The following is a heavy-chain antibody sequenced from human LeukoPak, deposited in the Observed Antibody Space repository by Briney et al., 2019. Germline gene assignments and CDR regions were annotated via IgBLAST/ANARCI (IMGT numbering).Heavy chain of an antibody. CDR1: GFNFSTYT. Sequence: GGSLRLSCAASGFNFSTYTMNWVRQAPGKGLEWVSYVSSSGGTIYYADSVKGRFTISRDNAKNSLYLQMNSLRAEDTAVYYCARVGTTNYYFYYMDVWGKGTTVTVSS. CDR3: ARVGTTNYYFYYMDV. V-gene: IGHV3-48*04. J-gene: IGHJ6*03. D-gene: IGHD2-2*01. CDR2: VSSSGGTI.